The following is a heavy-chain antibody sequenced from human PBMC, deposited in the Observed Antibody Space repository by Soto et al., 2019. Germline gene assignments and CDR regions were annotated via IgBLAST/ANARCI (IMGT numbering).Heavy chain of an antibody. D-gene: IGHD2-2*01. CDR2: IKQDGSEK. CDR3: ARDKYDIVVVPTAMLRSYYYYYGMDV. V-gene: IGHV3-7*05. J-gene: IGHJ6*02. CDR1: GFTFSSYW. Sequence: GGSLRLSCAASGFTFSSYWMSWVRQAPGKGLEWVANIKQDGSEKYYVDSVKGRFTISRDNAKNSLYLQMNSLRAEDTAVYYCARDKYDIVVVPTAMLRSYYYYYGMDVWGQGTTVTVSS.